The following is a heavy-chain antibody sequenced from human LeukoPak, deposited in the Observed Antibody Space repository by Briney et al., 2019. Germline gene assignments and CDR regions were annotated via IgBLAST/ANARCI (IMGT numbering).Heavy chain of an antibody. Sequence: GGSLRLSCAASGFTFSSSGMHWVRQAPGKGLEWVSYISSSSSTIYYADSVKGRFTISRDNAKNSLYLQMNSLREEDTAVYYCATVYGSTSPFDPWGQGTLVTVSS. CDR2: ISSSSSTI. CDR1: GFTFSSSG. CDR3: ATVYGSTSPFDP. D-gene: IGHD2-2*01. V-gene: IGHV3-48*02. J-gene: IGHJ5*02.